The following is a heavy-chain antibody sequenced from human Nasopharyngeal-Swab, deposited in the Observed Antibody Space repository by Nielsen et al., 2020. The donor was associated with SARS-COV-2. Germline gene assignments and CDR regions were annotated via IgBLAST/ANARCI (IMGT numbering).Heavy chain of an antibody. CDR2: NSAYNGNT. CDR3: ARESPDIVVVVAARGYYYGMDV. V-gene: IGHV1-18*01. Sequence: WGRQAPGQGLEGRGGNSAYNGNTNYAQELQGRVTMTTGSPTSTAYMELRSLRSDDTAVYYCARESPDIVVVVAARGYYYGMDVWGQGTTVTVSS. D-gene: IGHD2-15*01. J-gene: IGHJ6*02.